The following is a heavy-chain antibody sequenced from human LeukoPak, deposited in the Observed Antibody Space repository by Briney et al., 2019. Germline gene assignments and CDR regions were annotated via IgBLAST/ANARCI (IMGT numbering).Heavy chain of an antibody. CDR2: ITWDDGST. D-gene: IGHD4-23*01. CDR3: VRDRERGGNGPMRR. CDR1: GFTLYDYN. V-gene: IGHV3-43*01. Sequence: PGGSPRLSCAASGFTLYDYNMYWVRQAPGKGLEWVSHITWDDGSTYYADSVKGRFTISRDNSKNSLYLQMNSRRTEDTALYYCVRDRERGGNGPMRRRGQGTLVTVSS. J-gene: IGHJ1*01.